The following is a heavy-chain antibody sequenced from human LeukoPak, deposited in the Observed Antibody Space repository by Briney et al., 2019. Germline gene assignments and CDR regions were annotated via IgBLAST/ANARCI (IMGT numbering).Heavy chain of an antibody. V-gene: IGHV1-2*07. CDR1: GYTFTGYY. CDR3: ARDSWFGKLPGTYYYYGMDV. D-gene: IGHD3-10*01. J-gene: IGHJ6*02. CDR2: INPNSVGT. Sequence: ASVKVSCKASGYTFTGYYMHWVRQAPGQGLEWMGWINPNSVGTNYAHNFQGRVTMTTDTSISTAYMELSRLGSDDTAVYCCARDSWFGKLPGTYYYYGMDVWGQGTTVTVSS.